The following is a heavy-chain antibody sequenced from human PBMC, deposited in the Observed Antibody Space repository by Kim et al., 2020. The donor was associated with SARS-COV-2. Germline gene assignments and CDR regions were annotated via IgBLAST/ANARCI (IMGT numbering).Heavy chain of an antibody. CDR3: ARESITIFGVVVYYYGMDV. V-gene: IGHV3-66*01. J-gene: IGHJ6*02. Sequence: RFTISRDNSKNTLYLQMNSLRAEDTAVYYCARESITIFGVVVYYYGMDVWGQGTTVTVSS. D-gene: IGHD3-3*01.